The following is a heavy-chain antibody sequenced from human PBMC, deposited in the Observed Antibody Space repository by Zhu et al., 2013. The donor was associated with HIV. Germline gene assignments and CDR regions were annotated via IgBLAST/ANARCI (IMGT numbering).Heavy chain of an antibody. CDR2: IYYSGST. CDR3: AASNYYYYYMDV. Sequence: VQLPGVGPRTGEAFGDPALTCTVSGGSVSSGSYYWSWIRQPPGKGLEWIGYIYYSGSTNYNPSLKSRVTVSVDTSKNQFSLKLSSVTAADTAVYYCAASNYYYYYMDVWGKGTTVTVSS. J-gene: IGHJ6*03. CDR1: GGSVSSGSYY. V-gene: IGHV4-61*01.